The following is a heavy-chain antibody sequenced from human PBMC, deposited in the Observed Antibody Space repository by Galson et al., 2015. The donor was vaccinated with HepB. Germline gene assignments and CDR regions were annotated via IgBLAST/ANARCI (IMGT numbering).Heavy chain of an antibody. V-gene: IGHV3-30*18. CDR2: ISYDGSNK. D-gene: IGHD3-22*01. Sequence: SLRLSCAASGFTFSSYGMHWVRQAPGKGLEWVAVISYDGSNKYYADSVKGRFTISRDNSKNTLYLQMNSLRAEDTAVYYCAKDRGHPITMIVVVTSYYFDYWGQGTLVTVSS. J-gene: IGHJ4*02. CDR1: GFTFSSYG. CDR3: AKDRGHPITMIVVVTSYYFDY.